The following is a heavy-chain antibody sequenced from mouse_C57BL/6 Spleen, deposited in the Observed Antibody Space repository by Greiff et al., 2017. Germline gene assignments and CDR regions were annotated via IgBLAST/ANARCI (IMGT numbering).Heavy chain of an antibody. CDR3: ASAIYYYGSEAY. Sequence: ESGPGLVKPSQSLSLTCSVTGYSITSGYYWNWIRQFPGNKLEWMGYISYDGSNNYNPSLKNRISITRDTSKNQFFLKLNSVTTEDTATYYCASAIYYYGSEAYWGQGTLVTVSA. CDR1: GYSITSGYY. V-gene: IGHV3-6*01. J-gene: IGHJ3*01. D-gene: IGHD1-1*01. CDR2: ISYDGSN.